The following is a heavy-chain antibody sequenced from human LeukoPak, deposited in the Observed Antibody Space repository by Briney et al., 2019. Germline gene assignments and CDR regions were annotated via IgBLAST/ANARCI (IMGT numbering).Heavy chain of an antibody. CDR1: GFTFSSYG. V-gene: IGHV3-33*06. J-gene: IGHJ4*02. Sequence: PGGSLRLSCAASGFTFSSYGMHWVRQAPGKGLEWVAVIWYDGSNKYYADSVKGRFTISRDNSKNTLYLQMNSLRAEDTAVYYCAKDGARGSSWYQWGQGTLVTVSS. CDR2: IWYDGSNK. CDR3: AKDGARGSSWYQ. D-gene: IGHD6-13*01.